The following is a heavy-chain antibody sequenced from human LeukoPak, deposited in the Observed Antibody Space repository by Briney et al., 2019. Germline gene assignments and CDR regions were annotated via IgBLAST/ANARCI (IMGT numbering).Heavy chain of an antibody. V-gene: IGHV3-30*02. CDR2: MRKDGSDK. CDR3: AVSDDSDVWSGY. CDR1: GFTLGNYG. J-gene: IGHJ4*02. Sequence: GRSLRLSCTASGFTLGNYGTHWVRQAPGKGLEWVSFMRKDGSDKKYVDSVKGRFTISRDNSKNTLYLQMNNLRAEDTAVYYCAVSDDSDVWSGYWGQGTLVTVSS. D-gene: IGHD3-3*01.